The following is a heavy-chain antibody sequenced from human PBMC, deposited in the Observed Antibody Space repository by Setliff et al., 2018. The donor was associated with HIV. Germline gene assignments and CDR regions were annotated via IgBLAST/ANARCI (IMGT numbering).Heavy chain of an antibody. CDR3: ARVGGTYSYDTDGFFSFYFEI. CDR1: GYTFTGYY. CDR2: IIPDSGDT. J-gene: IGHJ4*02. D-gene: IGHD3-22*01. Sequence: GASVKVSCKASGYTFTGYYLHWLRQAPGQGLEWMGYIIPDSGDTKYSQKFQGRVTMTRDTSITTAYMELSRLRSDDTAVYYCARVGGTYSYDTDGFFSFYFEIWGRGTLVTVS. V-gene: IGHV1-2*02.